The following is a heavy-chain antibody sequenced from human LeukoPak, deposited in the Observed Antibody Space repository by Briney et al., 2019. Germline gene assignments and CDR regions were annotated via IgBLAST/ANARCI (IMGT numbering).Heavy chain of an antibody. V-gene: IGHV1-2*02. J-gene: IGHJ6*02. CDR3: ARGATTLNYYGMDV. CDR1: GYTFTGYY. CDR2: INPNSGGT. D-gene: IGHD1-1*01. Sequence: ASVKVSCKASGYTFTGYYMHWVRQAPGQGLEWMGWINPNSGGTNYAQKFQGRVTMTRDTSISTAYMELSRLRSDDTAVYYCARGATTLNYYGMDVWAKGPRSPSP.